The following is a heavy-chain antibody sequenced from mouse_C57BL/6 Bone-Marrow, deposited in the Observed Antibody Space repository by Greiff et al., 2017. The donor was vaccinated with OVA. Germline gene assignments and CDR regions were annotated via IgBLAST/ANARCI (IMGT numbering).Heavy chain of an antibody. CDR1: GYTFTSYG. J-gene: IGHJ4*01. D-gene: IGHD1-1*01. Sequence: QVHVKQSGAELARPGASVKLSCKASGYTFTSYGISWVKQRTGQGLEWIGEIYPRSGNTYYNEKFKGKAKLTADKSSSTAYMELRSLTSEDSAVYFCAFITTVVASYYYAMDYWGQGTSVTVSS. CDR3: AFITTVVASYYYAMDY. V-gene: IGHV1-81*01. CDR2: IYPRSGNT.